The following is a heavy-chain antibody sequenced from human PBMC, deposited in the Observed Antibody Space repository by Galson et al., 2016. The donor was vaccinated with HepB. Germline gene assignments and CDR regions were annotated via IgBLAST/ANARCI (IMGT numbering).Heavy chain of an antibody. J-gene: IGHJ3*01. V-gene: IGHV4-59*11. D-gene: IGHD1-14*01. CDR2: MHSSGGS. CDR3: ARGTPWRAFDF. Sequence: ETLSLTCTVSGDSISSHYWGWIRQPPGKGLEWIGYMHSSGGSNYNPSLNSRLTISLDTSKNQFSLKLTSVLAADPAVYYCARGTPWRAFDFWGQGTMLTVSS. CDR1: GDSISSHY.